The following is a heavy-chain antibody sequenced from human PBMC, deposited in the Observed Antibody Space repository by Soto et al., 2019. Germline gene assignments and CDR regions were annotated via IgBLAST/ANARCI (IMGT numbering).Heavy chain of an antibody. CDR1: GGSISSGDYY. Sequence: PSETLSLTCTVSGGSISSGDYYWGWIRQPPGKGLEWIGSIYYSGSTYYNPSLETRVTISLDSSKNEVSLKLKSVTAADTAVYYCATRPPGATWYGVFDYWSQGTLVTVSS. CDR2: IYYSGST. J-gene: IGHJ4*02. V-gene: IGHV4-39*07. D-gene: IGHD6-13*01. CDR3: ATRPPGATWYGVFDY.